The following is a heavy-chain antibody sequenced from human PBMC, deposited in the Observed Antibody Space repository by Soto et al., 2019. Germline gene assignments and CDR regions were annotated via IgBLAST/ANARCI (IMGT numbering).Heavy chain of an antibody. CDR3: ARRGTRVARRGEFDP. Sequence: QMQLVHSGAEVQEPGASVKNSCKASGYTFTNYDILWVRQATGQGLQCMGWMNPNSGNTGYIQKFKGRGTMTRDTSISTEYMELINLTPEDTAVYYCARRGTRVARRGEFDPWGQGTLVTVSP. D-gene: IGHD2-21*01. CDR1: GYTFTNYD. J-gene: IGHJ5*02. CDR2: MNPNSGNT. V-gene: IGHV1-8*01.